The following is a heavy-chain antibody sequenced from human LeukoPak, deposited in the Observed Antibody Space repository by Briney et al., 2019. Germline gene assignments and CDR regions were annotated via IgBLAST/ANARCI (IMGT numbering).Heavy chain of an antibody. CDR3: ARDLSGWTASIDY. CDR2: ISSSSSTI. Sequence: GGSLRLSCAASGFTFSSYSMNWVRQAPGKGLEWVSYISSSSSTIYYADSVKGRFTISRDNAKNSLYLQMNSLRAEDTAVYYCARDLSGWTASIDYWGQGTLVTVSS. CDR1: GFTFSSYS. V-gene: IGHV3-48*01. J-gene: IGHJ4*02. D-gene: IGHD6-19*01.